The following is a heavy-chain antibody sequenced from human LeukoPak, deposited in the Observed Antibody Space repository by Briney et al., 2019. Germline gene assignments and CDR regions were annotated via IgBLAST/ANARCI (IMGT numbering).Heavy chain of an antibody. CDR3: ARAFYPGYYSYMAV. V-gene: IGHV4-59*01. CDR1: DDSITMYY. J-gene: IGHJ6*03. D-gene: IGHD3-3*02. CDR2: VDHTGST. Sequence: SETLSLTCSVSDDSITMYYWTWIRQPPGKGLEWIGYVDHTGSTNFNPSLNGRVSISRDTTKNLFSLRLSSVTAADTAVYYCARAFYPGYYSYMAVWGKGTTVTVSS.